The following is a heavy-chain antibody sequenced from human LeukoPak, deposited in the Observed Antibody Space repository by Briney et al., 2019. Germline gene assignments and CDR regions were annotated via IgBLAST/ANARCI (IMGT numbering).Heavy chain of an antibody. CDR3: AKPLSPYGSVLTLGSWFDP. V-gene: IGHV3-23*01. D-gene: IGHD3-10*01. J-gene: IGHJ5*02. Sequence: QPGGSLRLSCAASGFTFSSYAMNWVRLAPGKGLEWVSAISGSGGSTFYADSVKGRFTISRDNSKNTLYLQMNSLRAEDTAVYYCAKPLSPYGSVLTLGSWFDPWGQGTLVTVSS. CDR1: GFTFSSYA. CDR2: ISGSGGST.